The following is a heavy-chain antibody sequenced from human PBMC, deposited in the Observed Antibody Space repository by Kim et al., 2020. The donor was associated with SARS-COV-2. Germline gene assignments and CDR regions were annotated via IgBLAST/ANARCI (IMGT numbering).Heavy chain of an antibody. V-gene: IGHV4-61*02. CDR2: IYTSGST. CDR3: ARDRKQLVLAAFVI. J-gene: IGHJ3*02. Sequence: SETLSLTCTVSGGSISSGSYYWSWIRQPAGKGLEWIGRIYTSGSTNYNPSLKSRVTISVDTSKNQFSLKLSSVTAADTAVYYCARDRKQLVLAAFVIWGQGTMVTVSS. CDR1: GGSISSGSYY. D-gene: IGHD6-13*01.